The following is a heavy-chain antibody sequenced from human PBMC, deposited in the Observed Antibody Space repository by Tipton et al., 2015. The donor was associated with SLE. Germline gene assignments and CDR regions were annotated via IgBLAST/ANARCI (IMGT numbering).Heavy chain of an antibody. D-gene: IGHD6-13*01. J-gene: IGHJ6*03. V-gene: IGHV3-30*04. CDR2: ISFDGSNK. CDR1: GFTFSHYV. CDR3: ARVTGDSSSWYGTNYYYYYYMDV. Sequence: SLRLSCAASGFTFSHYVMHWVRQAPGKGLEWVALISFDGSNKFYADSVKGRFTISRDKSKNTVYLQMNSLRAEDSAVYYCARVTGDSSSWYGTNYYYYYYMDVWGKGTTVTVSS.